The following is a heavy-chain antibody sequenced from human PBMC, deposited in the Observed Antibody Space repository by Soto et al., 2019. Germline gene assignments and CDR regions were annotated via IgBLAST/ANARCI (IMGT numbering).Heavy chain of an antibody. J-gene: IGHJ3*02. D-gene: IGHD3-3*01. CDR3: ARDVTIFGVARAFDI. V-gene: IGHV1-2*02. CDR2: INPNSGGT. CDR1: GYTFTGYY. Sequence: ASVKVSCKASGYTFTGYYMHWVRQAPGQGLEWMGWINPNSGGTNYAQKFQGRVTMTRDMSISTAYMELSRLRSDDTAVYYCARDVTIFGVARAFDIWGQGTMVTV.